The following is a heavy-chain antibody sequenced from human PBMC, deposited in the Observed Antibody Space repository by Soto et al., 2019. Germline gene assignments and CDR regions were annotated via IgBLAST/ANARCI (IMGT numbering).Heavy chain of an antibody. J-gene: IGHJ4*02. Sequence: QVPLVQSGAEVKKPGASVKVSCKASGYTFTSYGISWVRQAPGQGLEWMGWISAYNGNTNYAKKLQGRVTMTTDTSTSTAYMELRSLRSDDTAVYYCARAVYDYIWGSYRHPRYYFDYWGQGTLVTVSS. D-gene: IGHD3-16*02. V-gene: IGHV1-18*01. CDR3: ARAVYDYIWGSYRHPRYYFDY. CDR2: ISAYNGNT. CDR1: GYTFTSYG.